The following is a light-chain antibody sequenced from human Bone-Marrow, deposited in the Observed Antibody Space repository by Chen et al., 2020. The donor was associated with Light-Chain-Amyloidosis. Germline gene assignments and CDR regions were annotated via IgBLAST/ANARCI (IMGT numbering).Light chain of an antibody. Sequence: SYELTQPPSVSVSPGQTARITCSGDDLPTKYAHWYQQKPVQAPVLVIHRDTERPSGISERFSGSSSGTTATLTISGVQAEDEADYHCQSADSSGTYEVIFGGGTKLTVL. CDR2: RDT. CDR1: DLPTKY. J-gene: IGLJ2*01. V-gene: IGLV3-25*03. CDR3: QSADSSGTYEVI.